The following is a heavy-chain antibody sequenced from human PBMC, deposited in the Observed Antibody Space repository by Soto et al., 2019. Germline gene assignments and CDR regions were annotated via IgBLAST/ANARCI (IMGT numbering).Heavy chain of an antibody. J-gene: IGHJ4*02. CDR1: GFTFSSYA. CDR2: VSASGAST. Sequence: GGSLRLSCAASGFTFSSYAMSWVRQAPGKGLEWVSAVSASGASTYYADSVKGRFTISRDNSKNSLYLQMNSLRAEDTAVYYCARHQRRYFDWLLYPDYFDYWGQGTLVTVSS. D-gene: IGHD3-9*01. CDR3: ARHQRRYFDWLLYPDYFDY. V-gene: IGHV3-23*01.